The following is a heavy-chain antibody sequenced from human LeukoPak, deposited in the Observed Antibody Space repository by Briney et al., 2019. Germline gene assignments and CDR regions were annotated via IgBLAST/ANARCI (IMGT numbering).Heavy chain of an antibody. CDR1: GFTFDDYG. D-gene: IGHD3/OR15-3a*01. J-gene: IGHJ3*02. Sequence: GGSLRLSCAASGFTFDDYGMSWVRQAPGKGLEWVSGINWNSGSIGYADSVKGRFTISRDNAKNSLYLQMNSLRAEDTALYYCAKDIRTGYPYDAFDIWGQGTMVTVSS. V-gene: IGHV3-20*04. CDR3: AKDIRTGYPYDAFDI. CDR2: INWNSGSI.